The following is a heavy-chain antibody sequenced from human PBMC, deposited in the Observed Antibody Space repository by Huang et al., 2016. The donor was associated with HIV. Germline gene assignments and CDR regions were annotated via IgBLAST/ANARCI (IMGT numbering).Heavy chain of an antibody. CDR2: INDNGYT. D-gene: IGHD6-13*01. CDR1: GGSVSGHY. CDR3: ARASWYEPRSWYFGL. Sequence: QVQLQQWGAGLLKPSETLSLTCAVYGGSVSGHYWSWIRQPPGKGLEWIAEINDNGYTNYNPALKSRVTKSVHTSRNQFSRKLNSVTAADAAVYYCARASWYEPRSWYFGLWGRGTLVTVSS. V-gene: IGHV4-34*01. J-gene: IGHJ2*01.